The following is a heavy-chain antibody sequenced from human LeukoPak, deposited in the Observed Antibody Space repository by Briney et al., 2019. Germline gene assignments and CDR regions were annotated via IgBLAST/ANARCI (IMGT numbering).Heavy chain of an antibody. CDR1: GGSISNGDSH. D-gene: IGHD7-27*01. V-gene: IGHV4-30-4*01. CDR3: ARAPGVAEVGRLDL. CDR2: IFYSGNI. J-gene: IGHJ2*01. Sequence: SETLSLTCTVSGGSISNGDSHWSWIRQPPGKGVEWIGYIFYSGNIYYNPSLKSRVTISMDTSKNQFSLKLSSVTAADTAVYYCARAPGVAEVGRLDLWGRGTLVTVSS.